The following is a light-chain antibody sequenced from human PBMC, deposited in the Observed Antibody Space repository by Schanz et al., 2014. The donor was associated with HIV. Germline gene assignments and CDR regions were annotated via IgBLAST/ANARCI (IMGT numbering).Light chain of an antibody. V-gene: IGKV4-1*01. CDR1: QSVLYSSHNKNY. J-gene: IGKJ2*01. Sequence: DIVMTQSPDSLAVSLGERATINCKSSQSVLYSSHNKNYLAWYQQKPGQPPKLLIYWASTRASGVPDRFSGSGSGTDFSLNITTLQAEDGAVYFCQQYSHSHTHTFGQGTKLESK. CDR2: WAS. CDR3: QQYSHSHTHT.